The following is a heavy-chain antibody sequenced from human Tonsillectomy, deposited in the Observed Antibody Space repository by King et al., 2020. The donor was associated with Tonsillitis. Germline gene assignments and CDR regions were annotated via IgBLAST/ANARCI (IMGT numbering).Heavy chain of an antibody. J-gene: IGHJ4*02. V-gene: IGHV4-39*01. CDR2: IYHSGLT. CDR1: GGPINSSSYY. CDR3: ARSTWSSWNPFDH. Sequence: LQLHESGPGLVKPSETLSLTCTVSGGPINSSSYYWGWIRQSPGQGLEWIGGIYHSGLTYYNPTLKSRLTISVDTSKKQFSLNLKSVTAADTAIYYCARSTWSSWNPFDHWGQGTLVTVS. D-gene: IGHD6-13*01.